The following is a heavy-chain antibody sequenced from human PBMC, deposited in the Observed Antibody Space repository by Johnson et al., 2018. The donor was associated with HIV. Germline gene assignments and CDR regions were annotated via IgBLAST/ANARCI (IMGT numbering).Heavy chain of an antibody. J-gene: IGHJ3*02. CDR1: GFTFSSYA. CDR3: ARVGPGFGVLMDGALGI. CDR2: ISYDGSNQ. V-gene: IGHV3-30-3*01. Sequence: QVQLVESGGGVVQPGRSLRLSCAASGFTFSSYAMHWVRQAPGKGLEWVAVISYDGSNQYYAGSVKGRFTISSDNSKNTLFLKMTSLRAEDTAVYYCARVGPGFGVLMDGALGIWGQGTMVTVSS. D-gene: IGHD3-3*01.